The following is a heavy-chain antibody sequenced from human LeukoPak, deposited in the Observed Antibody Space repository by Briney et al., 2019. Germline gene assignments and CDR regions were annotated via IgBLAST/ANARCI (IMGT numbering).Heavy chain of an antibody. V-gene: IGHV4-59*01. CDR1: GGSIGSYY. CDR2: IYYSGST. Sequence: SDTLSLTCTVSGGSIGSYYWTWLRQPPGKALEWIGYIYYSGSTDYNPSLKSRVTISVDTSNNQFSLKLSSVTAADTAVYYCAREAASRYFFDYWGQGTLVTVSS. CDR3: AREAASRYFFDY. J-gene: IGHJ4*02.